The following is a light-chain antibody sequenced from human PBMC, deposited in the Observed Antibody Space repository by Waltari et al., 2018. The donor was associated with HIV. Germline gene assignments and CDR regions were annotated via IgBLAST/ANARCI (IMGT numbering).Light chain of an antibody. CDR1: HTIANF. J-gene: IGKJ1*01. Sequence: DIQVTQSPSSLSASLGDRVTITCRTSHTIANFLNWYQQKPGKAPKLLIYATSSLQSGVPSRFSCSGSGTDFTLTISSLQPEDFATYYCQQSYTTPRTFGQGTKVEIK. V-gene: IGKV1-39*01. CDR2: ATS. CDR3: QQSYTTPRT.